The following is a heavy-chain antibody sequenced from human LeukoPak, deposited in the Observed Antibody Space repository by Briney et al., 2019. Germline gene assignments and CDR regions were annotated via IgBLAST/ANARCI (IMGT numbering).Heavy chain of an antibody. D-gene: IGHD2/OR15-2a*01. CDR3: ATEGNLPFDY. CDR1: GFTFGSYS. V-gene: IGHV3-48*02. CDR2: ITSISSTI. J-gene: IGHJ4*02. Sequence: GGSLRLSCAASGFTFGSYSMNWVRQAPGKGLEWVSYITSISSTIYYADSVKGRFTISRDNAQNSLYLQMNSLRDEDTAMYYCATEGNLPFDYRGQGTLVTVSS.